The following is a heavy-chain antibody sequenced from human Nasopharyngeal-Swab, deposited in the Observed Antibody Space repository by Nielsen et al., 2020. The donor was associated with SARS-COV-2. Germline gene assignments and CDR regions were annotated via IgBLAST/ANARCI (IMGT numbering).Heavy chain of an antibody. J-gene: IGHJ4*02. CDR3: ARDEGKGRYYGSGSPTLDY. D-gene: IGHD3-10*01. V-gene: IGHV3-21*01. Sequence: WIRQPPGQGLEWVSSISSSSSYIYYADSVKGRFTISRDNAKNSLYLQMNSLRAEDTAVYYWARDEGKGRYYGSGSPTLDYWGQGTLVTVSS. CDR2: ISSSSSYI.